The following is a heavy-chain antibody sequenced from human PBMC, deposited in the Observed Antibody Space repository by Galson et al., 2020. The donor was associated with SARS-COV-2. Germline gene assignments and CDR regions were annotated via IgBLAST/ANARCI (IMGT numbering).Heavy chain of an antibody. D-gene: IGHD2-21*01. CDR3: ARDLEDIVVVSATPIPYMDV. J-gene: IGHJ6*03. V-gene: IGHV3-21*01. CDR2: ISSSSSYI. CDR1: GFTFSSYS. Sequence: GGSLRLSCAASGFTFSSYSMNWVRQAPGKGLEWVSSISSSSSYIYYADSVKGRFTITRENAKNSLYLQVNSRRGEDRAVYYCARDLEDIVVVSATPIPYMDVWGKETTVTVSS.